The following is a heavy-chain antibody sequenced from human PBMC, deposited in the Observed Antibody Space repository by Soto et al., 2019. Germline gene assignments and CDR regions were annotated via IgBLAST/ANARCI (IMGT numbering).Heavy chain of an antibody. D-gene: IGHD6-19*01. CDR3: AKDRRGIAVAGSSSDY. CDR1: GFTFSSYA. CDR2: ISGSGGST. J-gene: IGHJ4*02. Sequence: VGSLRLSCAASGFTFSSYAMSCVRQAPGKGLEWVSAISGSGGSTYYADSVKGRFTISRDNSKNTLYLQMNSLRAEDTAVYYCAKDRRGIAVAGSSSDYWGQGTLVTVSS. V-gene: IGHV3-23*01.